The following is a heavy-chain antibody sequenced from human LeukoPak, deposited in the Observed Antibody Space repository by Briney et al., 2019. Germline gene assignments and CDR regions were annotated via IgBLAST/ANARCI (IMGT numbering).Heavy chain of an antibody. CDR1: GFTVSSNY. V-gene: IGHV3-66*01. D-gene: IGHD7-27*01. J-gene: IGHJ5*02. CDR2: IYSGGST. CDR3: ARVRTDYWGPGWFDP. Sequence: PGRSLRLSCAASGFTVSSNYMSWVRQAPGKGLEWVSVIYSGGSTYYADSVKGRFTISTDNSKNTLYLQMNSLRAETTAVYYCARVRTDYWGPGWFDPWGQGTLVTVSS.